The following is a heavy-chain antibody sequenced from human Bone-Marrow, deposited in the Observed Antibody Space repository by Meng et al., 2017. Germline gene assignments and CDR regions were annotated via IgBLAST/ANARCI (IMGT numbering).Heavy chain of an antibody. V-gene: IGHV3-30*04. CDR1: GFTFSSYA. D-gene: IGHD3-9*01. CDR3: ARDIADILTGDYYFDY. J-gene: IGHJ4*02. Sequence: GGSLRLSCAASGFTFSSYAMHWVRQAPGKGLEWVAVISYDGSNKYYADSVKGRFTISRDNSKNTLYLQMNSLRAEDTAVYYCARDIADILTGDYYFDYWGQGTLVTVSS. CDR2: ISYDGSNK.